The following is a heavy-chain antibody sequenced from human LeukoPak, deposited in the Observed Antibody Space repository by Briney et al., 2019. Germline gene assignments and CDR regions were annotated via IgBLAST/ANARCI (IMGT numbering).Heavy chain of an antibody. J-gene: IGHJ5*02. CDR2: INPNSGGT. CDR1: GYTFTVYY. Sequence: AAVKVSSKASGYTFTVYYMHSVRQAPGQGLEWMGWINPNSGGTNYAQKFQGRVTMTRDTSISTAYMELSRLRSDDTAVYYCARVRSEWELRWFDPWGQGTLVTVSS. D-gene: IGHD1-26*01. CDR3: ARVRSEWELRWFDP. V-gene: IGHV1-2*02.